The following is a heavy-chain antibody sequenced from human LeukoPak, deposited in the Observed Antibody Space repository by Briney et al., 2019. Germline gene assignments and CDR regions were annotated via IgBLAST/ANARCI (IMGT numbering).Heavy chain of an antibody. CDR2: ISGSGGST. CDR3: AKDNGDSSGPFDY. V-gene: IGHV3-23*01. Sequence: PGGSLRLSCAASGFTFSSDAMSWVRQAPGKGLEWVSAISGSGGSTYYADSVKGRFTISRDNSKNTLYLQMNSLRAEDTAVYYCAKDNGDSSGPFDYWGQGTLVTVSS. D-gene: IGHD6-19*01. J-gene: IGHJ4*02. CDR1: GFTFSSDA.